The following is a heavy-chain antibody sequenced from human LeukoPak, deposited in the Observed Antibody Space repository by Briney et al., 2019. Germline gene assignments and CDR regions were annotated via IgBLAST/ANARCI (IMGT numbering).Heavy chain of an antibody. CDR1: GFTFSSYW. Sequence: GGSLRLSCAASGFTFSSYWMSWVRQAPGKGLEWVANIRQDGSEKYYVDSVKGRFTISRDNAKNSLYLQMNSLRVEDTAVYYCARVFRPSLTVFIIRGAFDIWGQGTMVTASS. V-gene: IGHV3-7*01. CDR2: IRQDGSEK. CDR3: ARVFRPSLTVFIIRGAFDI. J-gene: IGHJ3*02. D-gene: IGHD3-3*01.